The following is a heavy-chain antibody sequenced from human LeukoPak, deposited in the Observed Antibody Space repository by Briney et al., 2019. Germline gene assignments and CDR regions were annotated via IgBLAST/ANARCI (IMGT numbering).Heavy chain of an antibody. D-gene: IGHD3-3*01. J-gene: IGHJ3*01. CDR1: GYTFTSYG. CDR2: ISAYNGNT. CDR3: ARLIPRRHSYYDFTPV. V-gene: IGHV1-18*01. Sequence: ASVKVSCKASGYTFTSYGISWVRQAPGQGLEWMGWISAYNGNTNYAQKLQGRVTMTTDTSTSTAYMELRSLRSDDTAVYYCARLIPRRHSYYDFTPVWGQGTMVTVSS.